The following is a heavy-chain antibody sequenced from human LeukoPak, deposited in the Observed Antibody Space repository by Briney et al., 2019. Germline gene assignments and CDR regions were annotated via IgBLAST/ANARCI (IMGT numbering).Heavy chain of an antibody. Sequence: QPGRSLRLSCAASGFTFSSYGMHWVRQAPGKGLEWVAVISYDGSNKYYADSVKDRFTISRDNSKNTLYLQMISLRAEDTAVYYCASRGLYYDYVHGFWGHGTLVTVSS. V-gene: IGHV3-30*03. CDR3: ASRGLYYDYVHGF. J-gene: IGHJ4*01. CDR2: ISYDGSNK. D-gene: IGHD3-16*01. CDR1: GFTFSSYG.